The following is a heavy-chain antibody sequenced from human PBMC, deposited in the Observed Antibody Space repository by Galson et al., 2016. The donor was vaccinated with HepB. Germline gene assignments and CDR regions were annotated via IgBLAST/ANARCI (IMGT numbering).Heavy chain of an antibody. CDR3: ATDPTTDMRGFGY. D-gene: IGHD4-17*01. CDR1: GHTLSELS. J-gene: IGHJ4*02. CDR2: SDAEDGEA. Sequence: SVKVSCKVPGHTLSELSIHWVRQAPGKWLEWLGTSDAEDGEAIYAQSLRYRVTMTKDESAETAYIEISSLTSEDTAVYFCATDPTTDMRGFGYWGQGTLVTVSS. V-gene: IGHV1-24*01.